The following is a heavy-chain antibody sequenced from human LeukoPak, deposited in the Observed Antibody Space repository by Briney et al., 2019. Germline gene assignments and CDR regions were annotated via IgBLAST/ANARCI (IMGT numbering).Heavy chain of an antibody. Sequence: GESLRLSCAASGFTFSSYAMSWVRQAPGKGLEWVSAISGSGGSTYYADSVKGRFTISRDNSKNTLYLQMNSLRAEDTAVYYCAKDVASKYSSSWYGYYFDYWGQGTLVTVSS. CDR2: ISGSGGST. CDR3: AKDVASKYSSSWYGYYFDY. CDR1: GFTFSSYA. V-gene: IGHV3-23*01. D-gene: IGHD6-13*01. J-gene: IGHJ4*02.